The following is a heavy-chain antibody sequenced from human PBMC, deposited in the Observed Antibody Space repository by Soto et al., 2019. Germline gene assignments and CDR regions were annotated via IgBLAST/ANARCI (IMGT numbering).Heavy chain of an antibody. CDR3: AKDHNWNYGSYYYYGMDV. D-gene: IGHD1-7*01. J-gene: IGHJ6*02. CDR1: GFTFSSYA. V-gene: IGHV3-23*01. Sequence: SGGSLRLSCAASGFTFSSYAMSWVRQAPGKGLEWVSAISGSGGSTYYADSVKGRFTISRDNSKNTLYLQMNSLRAEDTAVYYCAKDHNWNYGSYYYYGMDVWGQGTTVIVAS. CDR2: ISGSGGST.